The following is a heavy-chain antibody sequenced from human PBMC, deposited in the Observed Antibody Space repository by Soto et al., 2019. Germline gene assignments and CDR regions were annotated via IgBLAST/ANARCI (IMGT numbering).Heavy chain of an antibody. CDR2: IPCRRTT. Sequence: SETLSLTCTVSGGSISSGGYYWSWIRQQPGRGLGWIGYIPCRRTTSYNPSLKSRVTISVATPKNQFSLKPSSLTAPATAVYYCPRVVIVPSSTRSPGFDYWGQGTLVTVSS. J-gene: IGHJ4*02. CDR1: GGSISSGGYY. D-gene: IGHD2-2*01. CDR3: PRVVIVPSSTRSPGFDY. V-gene: IGHV4-31*03.